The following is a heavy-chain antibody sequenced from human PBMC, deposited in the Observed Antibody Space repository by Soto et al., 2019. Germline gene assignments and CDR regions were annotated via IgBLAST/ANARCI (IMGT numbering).Heavy chain of an antibody. J-gene: IGHJ4*02. V-gene: IGHV3-64*01. Sequence: GGSLRLSCAASGFTFSSYAMHWVRQAPGKGLEYVSAISSNEGSTYYANSVKGRFTISRDNSKNTLYLQMGSLRAEDMAVYYCARDASSSAPRGYFDYWGQGTLVTVSS. D-gene: IGHD6-6*01. CDR1: GFTFSSYA. CDR3: ARDASSSAPRGYFDY. CDR2: ISSNEGST.